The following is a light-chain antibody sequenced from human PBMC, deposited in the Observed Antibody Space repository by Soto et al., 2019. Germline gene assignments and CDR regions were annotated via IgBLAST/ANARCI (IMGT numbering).Light chain of an antibody. CDR2: DNY. V-gene: IGLV1-51*01. CDR1: SSNIGNNY. J-gene: IGLJ1*01. Sequence: VLTQPPSVSAAPGQRVTISCSGSSSNIGNNYVSWYQQLPGTAPKLLIYDNYKRPSGIPDRFSGSKSGTSATLGITGLQTGDEADYYCGTWDSSLSAYIFGSGTKVTVL. CDR3: GTWDSSLSAYI.